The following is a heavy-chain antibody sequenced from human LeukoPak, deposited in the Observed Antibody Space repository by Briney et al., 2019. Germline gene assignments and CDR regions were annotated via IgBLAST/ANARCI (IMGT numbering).Heavy chain of an antibody. CDR2: IYPSDSDT. CDR1: EYSFATYW. CDR3: ARPLQGIVGATGFDY. Sequence: HGESLKISCQGSEYSFATYWIAWLRQMPVKGLEWMGIIYPSDSDTRYSPSFQGQVTISADKSIKTAYLQWSSLKASDTAMYYCARPLQGIVGATGFDYWGQGTLVTVSS. J-gene: IGHJ4*02. V-gene: IGHV5-51*01. D-gene: IGHD1-26*01.